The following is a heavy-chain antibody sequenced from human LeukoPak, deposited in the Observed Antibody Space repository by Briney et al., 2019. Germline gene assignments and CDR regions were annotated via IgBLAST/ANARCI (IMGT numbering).Heavy chain of an antibody. CDR1: GGTFISYA. CDR2: IIPIFGTA. Sequence: GSSVKVSCKASGGTFISYAISWVRQAPGQGLEWMGGIIPIFGTANYAQKFQGRVTITTDESTSTAYMELSSLRSEDTAVYYCARGGYSYGFGLYYYMDVWGKGTTVTVSS. V-gene: IGHV1-69*05. CDR3: ARGGYSYGFGLYYYMDV. D-gene: IGHD5-18*01. J-gene: IGHJ6*03.